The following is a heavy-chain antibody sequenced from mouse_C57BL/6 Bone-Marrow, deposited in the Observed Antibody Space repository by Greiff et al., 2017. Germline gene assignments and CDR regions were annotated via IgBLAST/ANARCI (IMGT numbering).Heavy chain of an antibody. CDR2: IHPNSGST. CDR3: SRSWGLFTVPFAY. Sequence: QVQLQQPGAELVKPGASVKLSCKASGYTFTSYWMHWVKQRPGQGLEWIGMIHPNSGSTNYNEKFKSKATLTVDKSSSQAYMQLSCLTSEDSEVSYCSRSWGLFTVPFAYWGQGTLVTVSA. CDR1: GYTFTSYW. J-gene: IGHJ3*01. V-gene: IGHV1-64*01.